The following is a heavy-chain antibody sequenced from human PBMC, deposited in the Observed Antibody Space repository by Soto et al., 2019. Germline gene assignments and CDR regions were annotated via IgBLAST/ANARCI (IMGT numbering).Heavy chain of an antibody. J-gene: IGHJ4*02. CDR1: GFTFSSYA. D-gene: IGHD3-10*01. Sequence: PGGSLRLSCAASGFTFSSYAMSWVRQAPGKGLEWVSAISGSGGSTYYADSVEGRFTISRDNSKNTLYLQMNSLRAEDTAVYYCANPLGVRGVMRRFSAYWGQGTLVTVSS. CDR2: ISGSGGST. V-gene: IGHV3-23*01. CDR3: ANPLGVRGVMRRFSAY.